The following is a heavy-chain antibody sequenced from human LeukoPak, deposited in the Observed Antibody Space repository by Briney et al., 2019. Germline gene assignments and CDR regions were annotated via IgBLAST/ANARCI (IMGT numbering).Heavy chain of an antibody. V-gene: IGHV1-69*13. CDR2: IIPIFGTA. Sequence: SVKVSCKASGGTFSSYAISWVRQAPGQGLEWMGGIIPIFGTANYAQKFQGRVTITADESTSTAYMELSSLRSEDTAVYYCARELVVVPAGGPPNYYYYYGMDVWGQGTTVTVSS. D-gene: IGHD2-2*01. J-gene: IGHJ6*02. CDR3: ARELVVVPAGGPPNYYYYYGMDV. CDR1: GGTFSSYA.